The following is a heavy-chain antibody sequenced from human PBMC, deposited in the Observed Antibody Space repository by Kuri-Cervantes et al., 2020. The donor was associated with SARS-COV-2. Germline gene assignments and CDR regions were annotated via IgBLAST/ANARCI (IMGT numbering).Heavy chain of an antibody. J-gene: IGHJ4*02. CDR3: ARGEGPFDY. D-gene: IGHD1-26*01. CDR1: GFTFSSYA. CDR2: ISYDGSNK. Sequence: LSLTCAASGFTFSSYAMHWVRQAPGKGLEWVAVISYDGSNKYYADSVKGRFTISRDNSKNTLYLQMNSLRAEDTAVYYCARGEGPFDYWGQGTRVTVSS. V-gene: IGHV3-30-3*01.